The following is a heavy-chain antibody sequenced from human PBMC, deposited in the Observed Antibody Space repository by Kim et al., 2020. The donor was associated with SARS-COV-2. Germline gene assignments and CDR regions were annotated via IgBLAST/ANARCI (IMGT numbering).Heavy chain of an antibody. CDR1: GYTFTSYA. J-gene: IGHJ6*02. CDR3: ARDRDSSSWSRYYYYYYGMDV. V-gene: IGHV1-3*01. D-gene: IGHD6-13*01. Sequence: ASVKVSCKASGYTFTSYAMHWVRQAPGQRLEWMGWINAGNGNTKYSQKFQGRVTITRDTSASTAYMELSSLRSEDTAVYYCARDRDSSSWSRYYYYYYGMDVWGQGTTVTVSS. CDR2: INAGNGNT.